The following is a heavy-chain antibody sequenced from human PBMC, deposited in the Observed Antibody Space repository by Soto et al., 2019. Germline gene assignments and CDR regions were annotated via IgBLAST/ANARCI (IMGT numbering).Heavy chain of an antibody. V-gene: IGHV1-18*04. CDR2: ISAYNGNT. Sequence: GASVKVSCKASGYTFTSYGISWVRQAPGQGLEWMGWISAYNGNTNYAQKLQGRVTMTTDTSTSTAYMELRSLRSDDTAVYYCARDLPNEVVMITFGGHTPWFDPWGQGTLVTVSS. CDR1: GYTFTSYG. CDR3: ARDLPNEVVMITFGGHTPWFDP. D-gene: IGHD3-16*01. J-gene: IGHJ5*02.